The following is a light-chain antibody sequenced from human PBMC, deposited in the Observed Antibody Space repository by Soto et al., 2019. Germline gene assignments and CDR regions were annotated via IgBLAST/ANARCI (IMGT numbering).Light chain of an antibody. CDR3: QPSASSMSGDG. CDR2: ANT. CDR1: SSNIGAGYD. J-gene: IGLJ1*01. Sequence: QSVLTQPPSLSGAPGQRVTVSCTGSSSNIGAGYDVHWYQQLPGTAPKLLIYANTNRPSGVPDRFSGSKSGTSASLAITGLRAEDEADYYCQPSASSMSGDGFGSGTKVTLL. V-gene: IGLV1-40*01.